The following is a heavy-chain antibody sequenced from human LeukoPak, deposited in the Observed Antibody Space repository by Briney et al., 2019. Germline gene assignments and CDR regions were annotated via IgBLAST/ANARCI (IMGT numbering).Heavy chain of an antibody. V-gene: IGHV1-69*06. CDR2: IIPMIATA. Sequence: ASVKVSCKASGYTFTGYYMHWVRQAPGQGLEWLGGIIPMIATASYLQKFQGRVSINADKSTNTVYMELSSLKLEDTAVYYCARGAGWLYDWGQGTLVIVSS. D-gene: IGHD3-22*01. CDR3: ARGAGWLYD. CDR1: GYTFTGYY. J-gene: IGHJ4*02.